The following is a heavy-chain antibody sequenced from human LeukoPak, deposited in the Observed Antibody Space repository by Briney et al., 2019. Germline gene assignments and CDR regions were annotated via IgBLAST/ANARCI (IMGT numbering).Heavy chain of an antibody. D-gene: IGHD1-7*01. V-gene: IGHV4-34*01. Sequence: SETLSLTCGVYGASFSAYFWNWVRQSPGKGLEWIGEIKHGGGTNYNPSLMGRVTISVDTSKNQFSLMLTSVTAADTAVYYCARGANFAFDIWGQGTMVTVSS. CDR3: ARGANFAFDI. CDR2: IKHGGGT. CDR1: GASFSAYF. J-gene: IGHJ3*02.